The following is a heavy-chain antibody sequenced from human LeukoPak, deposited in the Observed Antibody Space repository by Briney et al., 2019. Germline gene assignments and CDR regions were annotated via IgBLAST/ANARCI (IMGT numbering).Heavy chain of an antibody. V-gene: IGHV4-61*02. CDR3: AREDYYDSSGYCYY. CDR2: IYTSGST. J-gene: IGHJ4*02. D-gene: IGHD3-22*01. Sequence: SQTLSPTCTVSGGSISSGSYYWSWIRQPAGKGLEWIGRIYTSGSTNYNPSLKSRVTISVDTSKNQFSLKLSSVTAADTAVYYCAREDYYDSSGYCYYWGQGTLVTVSS. CDR1: GGSISSGSYY.